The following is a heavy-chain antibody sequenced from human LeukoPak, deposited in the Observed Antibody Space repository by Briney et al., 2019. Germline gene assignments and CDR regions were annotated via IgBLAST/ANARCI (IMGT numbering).Heavy chain of an antibody. CDR2: IKSKTDGGTT. V-gene: IGHV3-15*01. CDR3: TTDGPTNYYYGMDV. D-gene: IGHD5-12*01. Sequence: PGGSLSLSCAASGLPFSNAWMSWVRRAPGKGLNWVGRIKSKTDGGTTDYAAPVKGRFTISRDDSKNTLYLQMNSLKTEDTAVYYCTTDGPTNYYYGMDVWGQGTTVTVSS. J-gene: IGHJ6*02. CDR1: GLPFSNAW.